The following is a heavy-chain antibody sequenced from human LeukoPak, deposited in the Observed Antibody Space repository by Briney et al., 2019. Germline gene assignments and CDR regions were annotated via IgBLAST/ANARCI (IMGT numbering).Heavy chain of an antibody. V-gene: IGHV3-7*01. CDR2: IKQDGSEK. D-gene: IGHD6-13*01. J-gene: IGHJ3*02. Sequence: GGSLRLSCAASGFTFSSYWMSWVRQAPGKGLEWVANIKQDGSEKYYVDSVKGRFTISRDNAKNSLYLQMNSLRAEDTAVYYCARDQQLVRGKAFDIWGQGTMVTVSS. CDR1: GFTFSSYW. CDR3: ARDQQLVRGKAFDI.